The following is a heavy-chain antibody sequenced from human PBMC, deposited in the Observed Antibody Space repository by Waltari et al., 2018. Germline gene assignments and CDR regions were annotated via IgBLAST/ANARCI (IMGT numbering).Heavy chain of an antibody. CDR2: INHSGST. J-gene: IGHJ4*02. CDR3: ARGPGIAAAGSTDY. D-gene: IGHD6-13*01. Sequence: QVQLQQWGAGLLKPSETLSLTCAVSGGSFSGSYWTWIRQAPGKGLEWIGEINHSGSTNYNPSLKRRVTISVDTSKNQFSLKLSSVTAADTAVYYCARGPGIAAAGSTDYWGQGTLVTVSS. V-gene: IGHV4-34*01. CDR1: GGSFSGSY.